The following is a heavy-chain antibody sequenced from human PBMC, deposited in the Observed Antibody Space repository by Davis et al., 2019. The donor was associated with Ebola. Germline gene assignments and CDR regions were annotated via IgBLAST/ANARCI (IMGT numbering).Heavy chain of an antibody. D-gene: IGHD3-10*01. CDR3: ARVVTMVRGVTYYYYGMDV. Sequence: AASVKVSCKASGGTFSSYAISWVRQAPGQGLEWMGRIIPILGIANYAQKFQGRVTITADKSTSTAYMELSSLRSEDTAVYYCARVVTMVRGVTYYYYGMDVWGQGTTVTVSS. CDR2: IIPILGIA. J-gene: IGHJ6*02. CDR1: GGTFSSYA. V-gene: IGHV1-69*04.